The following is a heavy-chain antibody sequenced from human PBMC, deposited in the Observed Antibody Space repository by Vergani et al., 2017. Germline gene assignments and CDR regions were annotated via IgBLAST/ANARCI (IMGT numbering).Heavy chain of an antibody. CDR2: IKQDGSEK. V-gene: IGHV3-7*03. J-gene: IGHJ4*02. D-gene: IGHD5-18*01. Sequence: EVQLVESGGGLVQPGGSLRLSCAASGFTFSSYWMSWVRQAPGKGLEWVANIKQDGSEKYYVDSVKGRFTISRDNAKNSLYLQMSSLRAEDTAVYYCAGDVDTAMVTGEGYWGQGTLVTVSS. CDR1: GFTFSSYW. CDR3: AGDVDTAMVTGEGY.